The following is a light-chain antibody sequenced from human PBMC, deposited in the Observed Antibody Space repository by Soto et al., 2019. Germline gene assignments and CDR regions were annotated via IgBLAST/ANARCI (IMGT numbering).Light chain of an antibody. CDR3: GTWDSSLSAVV. Sequence: QSVLTQPPSVSAAPGQKVTISCSGSSSNIGNNYVSWYQQLPGTAPKLLIYDNNKRPSXIPDRFSGSKSGTSATLGITGLXTGDXADYYCGTWDSSLSAVVFGGGTKVTVL. CDR2: DNN. J-gene: IGLJ2*01. V-gene: IGLV1-51*01. CDR1: SSNIGNNY.